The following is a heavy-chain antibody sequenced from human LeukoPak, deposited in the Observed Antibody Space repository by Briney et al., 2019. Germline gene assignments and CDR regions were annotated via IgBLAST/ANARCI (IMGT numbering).Heavy chain of an antibody. CDR1: GFTFSSYG. CDR2: ISRSGATI. V-gene: IGHV3-48*03. CDR3: SRDRGGGDIYFDY. D-gene: IGHD2-21*02. Sequence: GGSLRLSCAASGFTFSSYGMDWVRQAPGKGPEWISYISRSGATIYYADSVKGRFTISRDNAKNSLYLQMSSLGAEDTAIYYCSRDRGGGDIYFDYWGQGTLVTVSS. J-gene: IGHJ4*02.